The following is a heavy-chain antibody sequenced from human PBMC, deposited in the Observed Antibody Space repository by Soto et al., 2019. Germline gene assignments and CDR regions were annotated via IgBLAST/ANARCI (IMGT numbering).Heavy chain of an antibody. CDR3: ARSGRGMVRGVIAYNWFDP. Sequence: SETLSLTCAVYGGSFSGYYWSWIRQPPGKELEWIGEINHSRSTNYNPSIKSRVNISVDTSKNQFSLKLSSVTAADTAVYYFARSGRGMVRGVIAYNWFDPWGQGTLVTVSS. CDR1: GGSFSGYY. J-gene: IGHJ5*02. V-gene: IGHV4-34*01. D-gene: IGHD3-10*01. CDR2: INHSRST.